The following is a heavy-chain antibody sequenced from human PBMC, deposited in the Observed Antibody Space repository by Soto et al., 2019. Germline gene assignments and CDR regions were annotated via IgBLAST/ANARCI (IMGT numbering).Heavy chain of an antibody. D-gene: IGHD6-19*01. CDR3: ARDRVAVAGGTWWFDP. CDR2: IIPIFGTA. CDR1: GGTFSSYA. J-gene: IGHJ5*02. Sequence: QVQLVQSGAEVKKPGSSVKVSCKASGGTFSSYAISWVRQAPGQGLEWMGGIIPIFGTANYAQKFQGRVTITADEXPXTAYMELGSLGSEDTAVYYCARDRVAVAGGTWWFDPWGQGTLVTVSS. V-gene: IGHV1-69*12.